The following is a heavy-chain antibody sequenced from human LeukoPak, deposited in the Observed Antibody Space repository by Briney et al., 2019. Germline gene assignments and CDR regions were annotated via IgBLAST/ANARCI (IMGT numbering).Heavy chain of an antibody. V-gene: IGHV4-59*01. CDR1: GGSISSYY. D-gene: IGHD3-10*01. CDR2: IYYSGST. J-gene: IGHJ5*02. CDR3: ARGSFASWFDP. Sequence: PETLSLTCTVSGGSISSYYWSWIRQPPGKGLEWIGYIYYSGSTNYNPSLKSRVTISVDTSKNQFSLKLSSVTAADTAVYYCARGSFASWFDPWGQGTLVTVSS.